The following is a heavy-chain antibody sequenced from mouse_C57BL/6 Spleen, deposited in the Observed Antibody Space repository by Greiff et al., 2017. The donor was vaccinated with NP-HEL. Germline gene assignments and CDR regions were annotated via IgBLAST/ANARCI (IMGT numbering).Heavy chain of an antibody. D-gene: IGHD1-2*01. CDR3: ARGYPWYCDV. J-gene: IGHJ1*03. CDR2: IDPSDSYT. CDR1: GYTFTSYW. Sequence: QVQLQQPGAELVMPGASVKLSCKASGYTFTSYWMHWVKQRPGQGLEWIGEIDPSDSYTNYNQKFKGKSTLTVDKSSSTAYMQLSSLTSEDSAVYYCARGYPWYCDVWGTGTTVTVSS. V-gene: IGHV1-69*01.